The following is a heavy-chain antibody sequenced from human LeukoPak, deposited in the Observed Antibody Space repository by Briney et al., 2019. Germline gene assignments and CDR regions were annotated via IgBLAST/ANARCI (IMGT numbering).Heavy chain of an antibody. CDR3: AKDDYSNPYFDY. CDR2: INSDGSST. D-gene: IGHD4-11*01. V-gene: IGHV3-74*01. J-gene: IGHJ4*02. CDR1: GFTFSSYW. Sequence: PGGSLRLSCAASGFTFSSYWMHWVRQAPGKGLVWVSRINSDGSSTSYADSVKGRFTISRDNSKNTLYLQMNSLRAEDTAVYYCAKDDYSNPYFDYWGQGTLVTVSS.